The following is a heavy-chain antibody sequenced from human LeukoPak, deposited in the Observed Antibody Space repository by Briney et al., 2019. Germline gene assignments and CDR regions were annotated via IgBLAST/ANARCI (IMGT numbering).Heavy chain of an antibody. CDR1: GFTFSSYA. Sequence: PGGSLRLSCAASGFTFSSYAMSWVRQAPGKGLEWVSAISGSGGSTYYADSVKGRFTISRDNSKNTLFLQMNGLRTEDTAVYYCAKATSGSFMDFYGLAVWGQGTTVAVSS. D-gene: IGHD1-26*01. V-gene: IGHV3-23*01. CDR2: ISGSGGST. J-gene: IGHJ6*02. CDR3: AKATSGSFMDFYGLAV.